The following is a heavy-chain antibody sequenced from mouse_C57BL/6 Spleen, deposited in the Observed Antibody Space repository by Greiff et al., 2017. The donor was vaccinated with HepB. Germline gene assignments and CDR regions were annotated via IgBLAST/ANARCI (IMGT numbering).Heavy chain of an antibody. CDR3: ARERGGGSNYELFFDY. CDR1: GFTFSSYA. Sequence: EVMLVESGGGLVKPGGSLKLSCAASGFTFSSYAMSWVRQTPEKRLEWVATISDGGSYTYYPDNVKGRFTISRDNAKNNLYLQMSHLKSEDTAMYYWARERGGGSNYELFFDYWGQGTTLTVSS. CDR2: ISDGGSYT. V-gene: IGHV5-4*01. J-gene: IGHJ2*01. D-gene: IGHD2-5*01.